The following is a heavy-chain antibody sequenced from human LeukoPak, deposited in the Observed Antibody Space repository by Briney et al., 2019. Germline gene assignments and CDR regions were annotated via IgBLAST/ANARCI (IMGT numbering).Heavy chain of an antibody. CDR1: GGSISSYY. Sequence: PSETLSLTCTVSGGSISSYYWSWIRQPPGKGLEWIGYIYYSGSTNYNPSLKSRVTISVDTSKNQFSLKLSSVTAADTAVYYCARGWGIAVVSRPRPRYFDYWGQGTLVTVSS. J-gene: IGHJ4*02. V-gene: IGHV4-59*12. CDR3: ARGWGIAVVSRPRPRYFDY. D-gene: IGHD6-19*01. CDR2: IYYSGST.